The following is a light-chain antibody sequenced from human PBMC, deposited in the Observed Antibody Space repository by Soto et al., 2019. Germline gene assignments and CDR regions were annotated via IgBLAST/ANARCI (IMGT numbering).Light chain of an antibody. Sequence: DIQLTQFPSFLSASVGDRVTISCRASQDMSTYVTWYQQKTGEAPKILIYGASTLPSGVPSRFSGSESGAVFTLTISRLQPEDFSTYYCQQLHSSPITFGQGTRLEIK. CDR3: QQLHSSPIT. V-gene: IGKV1-9*01. J-gene: IGKJ5*01. CDR1: QDMSTY. CDR2: GAS.